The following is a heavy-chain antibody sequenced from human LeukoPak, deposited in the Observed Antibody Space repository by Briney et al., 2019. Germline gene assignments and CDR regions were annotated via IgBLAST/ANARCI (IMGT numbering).Heavy chain of an antibody. J-gene: IGHJ4*02. V-gene: IGHV3-30*02. D-gene: IGHD3/OR15-3a*01. CDR3: AKGLDSLFDY. CDR2: TRYDGSNN. Sequence: GGSLRLSCAASGFTFNTYGMHWVRQAPGKGLEWVAFTRYDGSNNYYADSVKGRFTISRDNSKNTLYLQMNSLRPEDTAVYYCAKGLDSLFDYWGQGTLVTVSS. CDR1: GFTFNTYG.